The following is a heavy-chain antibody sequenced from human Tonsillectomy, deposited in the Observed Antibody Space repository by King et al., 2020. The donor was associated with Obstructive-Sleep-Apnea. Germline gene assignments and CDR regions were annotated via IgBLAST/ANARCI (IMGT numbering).Heavy chain of an antibody. D-gene: IGHD1-20*01. V-gene: IGHV3-21*01. J-gene: IGHJ5*02. CDR3: ARGGITGTYNWFDP. Sequence: EVQLVESGGGLVKRGGSLRLSCAASGFTFSSYSMNWVRQAPGKGLEWVSSISSSSSYIYYADSVKGRFTISRDNAKNSLYLQMNSLRAEDTAVYYCARGGITGTYNWFDPWGQGTLVTVSS. CDR2: ISSSSSYI. CDR1: GFTFSSYS.